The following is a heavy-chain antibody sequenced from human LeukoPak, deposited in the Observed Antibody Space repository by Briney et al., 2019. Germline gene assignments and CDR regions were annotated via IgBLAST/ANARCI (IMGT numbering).Heavy chain of an antibody. Sequence: GGSLRLSCAASGFTFSIYSMNWVRQAPGKGLEWVSSISSSSSYIYYADSVKGRFTISRDNAKNSLYLQMNSLRAEDTAVYYCARDLTVVTRGPRYYYGMDVWGQGTTVTVSS. J-gene: IGHJ6*02. V-gene: IGHV3-21*01. CDR3: ARDLTVVTRGPRYYYGMDV. CDR1: GFTFSIYS. CDR2: ISSSSSYI. D-gene: IGHD4-23*01.